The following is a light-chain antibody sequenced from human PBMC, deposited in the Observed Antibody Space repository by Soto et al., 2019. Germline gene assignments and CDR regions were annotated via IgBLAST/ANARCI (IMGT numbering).Light chain of an antibody. Sequence: EIVLTQSPGTLSLSPGERATLSCRASQSLSNNYFAWYQQKPGQAPRLLIYGASGRATGIPNRFSGSGSGTDFTLTISRLEPEDFAVYYCQQYESSETFGQGTKVEIK. V-gene: IGKV3-20*01. CDR1: QSLSNNY. CDR3: QQYESSET. CDR2: GAS. J-gene: IGKJ1*01.